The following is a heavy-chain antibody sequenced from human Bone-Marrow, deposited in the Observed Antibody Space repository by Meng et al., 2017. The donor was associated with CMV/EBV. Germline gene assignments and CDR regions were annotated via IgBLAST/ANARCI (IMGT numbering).Heavy chain of an antibody. CDR2: IYWDDDK. V-gene: IGHV2-5*02. CDR1: GFSLSTSGVG. CDR3: AHSESITMIVGSFDY. D-gene: IGHD3-22*01. J-gene: IGHJ4*02. Sequence: QITLKESGPTLVKPTXTLTLTXPFSGFSLSTSGVGVGWIRQPPGKALEWLALIYWDDDKRYSPSLKSRLTITKDTSKNQVVLTMTNMDPVDTATYYCAHSESITMIVGSFDYWGQGTLVTVSS.